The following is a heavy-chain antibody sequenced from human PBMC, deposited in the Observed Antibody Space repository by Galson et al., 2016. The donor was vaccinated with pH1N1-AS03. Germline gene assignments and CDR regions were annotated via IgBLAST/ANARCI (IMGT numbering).Heavy chain of an antibody. CDR2: IHPIDSDA. D-gene: IGHD5/OR15-5a*01. CDR3: ASRKTDSVLSDAFDY. Sequence: QSGAEVKRPGESLKISCKTSGSNFKTHWIAWVRQMPGRGLECMGVIHPIDSDARYSPSFEGQVTMSVDRSINTAYLQWSSLKAPDTAIYFCASRKTDSVLSDAFDYWGQGTLVTVSS. CDR1: GSNFKTHW. J-gene: IGHJ4*02. V-gene: IGHV5-51*01.